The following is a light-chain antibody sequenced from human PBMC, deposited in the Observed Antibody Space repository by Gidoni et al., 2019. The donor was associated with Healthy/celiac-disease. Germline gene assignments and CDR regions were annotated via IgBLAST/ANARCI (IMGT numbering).Light chain of an antibody. CDR3: QQYGSSPRYS. V-gene: IGKV3-20*01. J-gene: IGKJ2*03. Sequence: IVLTQAPGTLSLSPGERATLSCRASQSVSRSYLAWYQQKPGQAPRLLIYGASSRATGIPDRFSGSGSGTDFTLTISRLEPEDFAVYYRQQYGSSPRYSFGQGTKLEIK. CDR1: QSVSRSY. CDR2: GAS.